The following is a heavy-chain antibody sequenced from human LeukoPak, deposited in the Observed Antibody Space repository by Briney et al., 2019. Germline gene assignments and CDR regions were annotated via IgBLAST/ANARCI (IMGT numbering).Heavy chain of an antibody. CDR1: GFTFSGYN. J-gene: IGHJ3*02. D-gene: IGHD1-26*01. CDR2: ISNDGNNK. Sequence: GGSLRLSCEASGFTFSGYNLHGVRQAPGKGLEWVAVISNDGNNKYYAESVKGRFTVSRDNSKNTLYLQMNTLRAEDTAVYHCARGLVGVSAAFDIWGQGTLVTVSS. V-gene: IGHV3-30*04. CDR3: ARGLVGVSAAFDI.